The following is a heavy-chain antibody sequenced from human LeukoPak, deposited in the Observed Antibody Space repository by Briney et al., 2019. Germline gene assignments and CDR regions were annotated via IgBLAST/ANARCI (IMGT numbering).Heavy chain of an antibody. CDR2: IYSGGTT. V-gene: IGHV3-53*01. J-gene: IGHJ2*01. CDR3: ARVGDHFHWNLDL. CDR1: GFTLSIYY. Sequence: GGSLRLSCAASGFTLSIYYMNWVRQAPGKGLEWVSIIYSGGTTYYADSVKGRFTISRDTFKNTLSLQMNNLGAEDTAVYFCARVGDHFHWNLDLWGRGTLVTVSS. D-gene: IGHD3-3*02.